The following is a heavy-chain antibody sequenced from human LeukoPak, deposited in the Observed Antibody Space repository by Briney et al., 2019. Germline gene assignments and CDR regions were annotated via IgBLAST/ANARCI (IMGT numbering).Heavy chain of an antibody. Sequence: EASVKVSCKASGYTFTGYYMHWVRQAPGQGLEWMGWINLNSGGTNYAQKFQGRVTMTRDTSISTAYMELSRLRSDDTAVFYCARGARVLLWFGELSDYWGQGTLVTVSS. J-gene: IGHJ4*02. D-gene: IGHD3-10*01. V-gene: IGHV1-2*02. CDR2: INLNSGGT. CDR3: ARGARVLLWFGELSDY. CDR1: GYTFTGYY.